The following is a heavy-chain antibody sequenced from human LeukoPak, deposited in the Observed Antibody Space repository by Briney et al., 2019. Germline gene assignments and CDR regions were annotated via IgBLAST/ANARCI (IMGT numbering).Heavy chain of an antibody. J-gene: IGHJ4*02. Sequence: GGSLRLSCAASGFTFSSNAMSWVRQAPGKGLEWVSAISGSGGSTYYADSVKGRFTISRDNSKNTLYLQMNSLRAEDTAVYYCAKIPTFITGTPFDYWGQGTLVTVSS. V-gene: IGHV3-23*01. CDR3: AKIPTFITGTPFDY. D-gene: IGHD1-7*01. CDR2: ISGSGGST. CDR1: GFTFSSNA.